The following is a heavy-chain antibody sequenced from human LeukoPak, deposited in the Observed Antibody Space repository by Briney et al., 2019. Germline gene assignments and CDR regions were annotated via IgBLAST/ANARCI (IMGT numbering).Heavy chain of an antibody. CDR1: GFTFSNYE. CDR2: ISTSGSTI. J-gene: IGHJ6*04. CDR3: AELGITMIGGV. V-gene: IGHV3-48*03. D-gene: IGHD3-10*02. Sequence: GGSLRLSCAASGFTFSNYEMNWVRQAPGKGLEWVSYISTSGSTIYYADSVKGRFTISRDNAKNSLYLQMNSLRAEDTAVYYCAELGITMIGGVWGKGTTVTISS.